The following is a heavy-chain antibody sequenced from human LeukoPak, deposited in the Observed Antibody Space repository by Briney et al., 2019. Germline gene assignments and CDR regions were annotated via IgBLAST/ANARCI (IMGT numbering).Heavy chain of an antibody. J-gene: IGHJ3*02. V-gene: IGHV4-39*01. CDR3: ASLTYSSSWDDAFDI. CDR1: GGSISSYY. CDR2: IYYSGST. D-gene: IGHD6-6*01. Sequence: SETLSLTCTVSGGSISSYYWSWIRQPPGKGLEWIGSIYYSGSTYYNPSLKSRVTISVDTSKNQFSLKLSSVTAADTAVYYCASLTYSSSWDDAFDIWGQGTMVTVSS.